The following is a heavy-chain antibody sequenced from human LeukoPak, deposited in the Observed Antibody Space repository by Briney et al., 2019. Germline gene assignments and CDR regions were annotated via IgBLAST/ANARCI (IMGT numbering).Heavy chain of an antibody. Sequence: GVSLRLSCAASGFTFSAYGMHWVRQAPGKGLEWVAVMSYDGRHIYYADSVKGRFTISRDSSKNTLYLQMNSLRTEDTAVYFCAKPVYDTNSGNFGIDYWGQGTLVTVSS. CDR3: AKPVYDTNSGNFGIDY. D-gene: IGHD2-8*01. J-gene: IGHJ4*02. CDR1: GFTFSAYG. V-gene: IGHV3-30*18. CDR2: MSYDGRHI.